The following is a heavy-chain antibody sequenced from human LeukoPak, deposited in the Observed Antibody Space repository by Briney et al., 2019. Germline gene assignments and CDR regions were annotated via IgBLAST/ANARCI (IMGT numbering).Heavy chain of an antibody. CDR2: ISYDGSNK. CDR3: ARTYYDFWSGYPQGPTQYYYYYYMDV. J-gene: IGHJ6*03. Sequence: GGSLRLSCAASGFTFSSYAMHWVRQAPGKGLEWVAVISYDGSNKYYADSVKGRFTISRDNSKNTLYLQMNSLRAEDTAVYYCARTYYDFWSGYPQGPTQYYYYYYMDVWGKGPRSPSP. CDR1: GFTFSSYA. V-gene: IGHV3-30-3*01. D-gene: IGHD3-3*01.